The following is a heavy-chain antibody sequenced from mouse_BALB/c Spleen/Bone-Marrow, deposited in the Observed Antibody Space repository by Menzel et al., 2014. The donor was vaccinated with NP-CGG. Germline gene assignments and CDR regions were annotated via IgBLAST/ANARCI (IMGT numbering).Heavy chain of an antibody. CDR3: VASNYCDV. CDR1: GFTFNTYA. Sequence: DVKLVESGGGLVQPKGSLKLSCAASGFTFNTYAMNWVRQAPGKGLEWVARIRSKSNNYPTYYADSVKDRLTISRDDSQSMLYLKMNNLRTEDTAVYYCVASNYCDVWGAGTTVTVSS. V-gene: IGHV10-1*02. CDR2: IRSKSNNYPT. J-gene: IGHJ1*01.